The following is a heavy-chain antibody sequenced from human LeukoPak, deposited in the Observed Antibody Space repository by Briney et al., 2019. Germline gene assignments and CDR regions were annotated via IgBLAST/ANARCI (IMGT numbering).Heavy chain of an antibody. CDR2: ISGDGGST. CDR1: GFTFDDYA. V-gene: IGHV3-43*02. Sequence: GGSLRLSCAASGFTFDDYAMHRVRQAPGKGLEWVSLISGDGGSTYYADSVKGRFTISRDNSKNSLYLQMNSLRTEDTALYYCAKVGMPLLRFGLHGYFDYWGQGTLVTVSS. J-gene: IGHJ4*02. CDR3: AKVGMPLLRFGLHGYFDY. D-gene: IGHD3-10*01.